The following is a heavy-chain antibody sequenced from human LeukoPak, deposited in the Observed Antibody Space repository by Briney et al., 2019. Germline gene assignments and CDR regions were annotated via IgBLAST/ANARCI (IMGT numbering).Heavy chain of an antibody. J-gene: IGHJ5*02. CDR3: ARDRDTAEGGNWFDP. CDR1: GGPISSGGYY. D-gene: IGHD5-18*01. CDR2: IYYSGST. V-gene: IGHV4-31*03. Sequence: SETLSLTCTVSGGPISSGGYYWSWIRQHPGKGLEWIGYIYYSGSTYYNPSLKGRVTISVDTSKNQFSLKLSSVTAADTAVYYCARDRDTAEGGNWFDPWGQGTLVTVSS.